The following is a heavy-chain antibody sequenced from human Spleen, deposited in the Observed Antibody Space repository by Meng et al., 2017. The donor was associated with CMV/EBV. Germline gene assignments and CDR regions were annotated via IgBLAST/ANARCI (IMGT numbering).Heavy chain of an antibody. J-gene: IGHJ4*02. Sequence: ASVKVSCKASKYTFTDYYIHWVRQAPGQGLEWMGWINPKSGDTKYAQKFQGRVTMTRDTSISTAYMELSRLRSDDTAVYYCARVFLNYDFWSGFHFDYWGQGTLVTVSS. CDR2: INPKSGDT. CDR1: KYTFTDYY. CDR3: ARVFLNYDFWSGFHFDY. D-gene: IGHD3-3*01. V-gene: IGHV1-2*02.